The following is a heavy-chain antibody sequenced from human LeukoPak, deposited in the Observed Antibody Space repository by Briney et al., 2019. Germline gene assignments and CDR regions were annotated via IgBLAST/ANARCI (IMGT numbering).Heavy chain of an antibody. D-gene: IGHD5-18*01. V-gene: IGHV4-39*01. CDR1: GGSISSSSYY. Sequence: PSETLSLTCTVSGGSISSSSYYWGWIRQPPGKGLEWIGSIYYSGSTYYNPSLKSRVTISVDTSKNQFSLKLSSVTAADTAVYYCASSYGLLFGYWGQGTLVTVSS. CDR3: ASSYGLLFGY. J-gene: IGHJ4*02. CDR2: IYYSGST.